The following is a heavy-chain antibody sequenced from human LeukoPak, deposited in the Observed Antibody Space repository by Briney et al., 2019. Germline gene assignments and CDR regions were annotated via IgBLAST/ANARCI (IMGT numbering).Heavy chain of an antibody. J-gene: IGHJ6*04. CDR2: IWYGGSNK. D-gene: IGHD6-6*01. V-gene: IGHV3-30*02. CDR1: GFTFSSYA. Sequence: GGSLRLSCAASGFTFSSYAMHWVRQAPGKGLEWVAVIWYGGSNKYYADSVKGRFTISRDNSKNTLYLQMNSLRAEDTAVYYCAKEIDSSSPFDLDVWGKGTTVTVSS. CDR3: AKEIDSSSPFDLDV.